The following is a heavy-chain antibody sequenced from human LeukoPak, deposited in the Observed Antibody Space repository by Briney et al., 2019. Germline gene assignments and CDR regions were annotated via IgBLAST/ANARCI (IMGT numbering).Heavy chain of an antibody. CDR3: ARDGVSPFDY. Sequence: SETLSLTCTVSGGSISSSSYYWGWIRQPPGKGLEWIGEIYHSGSTNYNPSLKSRVTISIDKSKNRFSLKLSSVTAADTAVYYCARDGVSPFDYWGQGTLVTVSS. CDR2: IYHSGST. V-gene: IGHV4-39*07. J-gene: IGHJ4*02. CDR1: GGSISSSSYY. D-gene: IGHD2-21*01.